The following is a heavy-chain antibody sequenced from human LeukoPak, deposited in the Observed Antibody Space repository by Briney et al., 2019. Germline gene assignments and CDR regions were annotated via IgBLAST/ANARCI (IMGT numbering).Heavy chain of an antibody. CDR3: ARESSSSYGFDY. D-gene: IGHD6-6*01. CDR1: GFTFSGYT. Sequence: KPGGSLRLSCAASGFTFSGYTMNWVRQAPGKGLEWVSSINSRGSYIYYADSLKGRFTISRDNAKNSLYLQMNSLRAEDTAVYYCARESSSSYGFDYWGQGTLVTVSS. V-gene: IGHV3-21*01. J-gene: IGHJ4*02. CDR2: INSRGSYI.